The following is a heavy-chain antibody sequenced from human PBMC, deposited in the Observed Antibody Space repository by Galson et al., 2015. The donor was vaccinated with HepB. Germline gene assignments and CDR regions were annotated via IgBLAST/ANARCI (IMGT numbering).Heavy chain of an antibody. J-gene: IGHJ4*02. D-gene: IGHD3-22*01. CDR3: AKSDYYDSSGYYQDY. Sequence: SLRLSCAASGFTFSSYAMSWVRQAPGKGLEWVSAISGSGGSTYYADSVKGRFTISRDNSKNTLYLQMNSLRAEDTAVYYCAKSDYYDSSGYYQDYWGQGTLVTVSS. V-gene: IGHV3-23*01. CDR2: ISGSGGST. CDR1: GFTFSSYA.